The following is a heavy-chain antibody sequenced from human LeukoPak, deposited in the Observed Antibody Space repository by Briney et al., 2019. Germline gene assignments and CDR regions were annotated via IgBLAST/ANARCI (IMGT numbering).Heavy chain of an antibody. D-gene: IGHD6-13*01. CDR3: ARDHPLDIAAALSETDDY. Sequence: GSSVKVSCKASGGTFSSYTISWVRQAPGQGLEWMGWINPNSGGTNYAQKFQGRVTMTRDTSISTAYMELSRLRSDDTAVYYCARDHPLDIAAALSETDDYWGQGTLVTVSS. J-gene: IGHJ4*02. CDR2: INPNSGGT. V-gene: IGHV1-2*02. CDR1: GGTFSSYT.